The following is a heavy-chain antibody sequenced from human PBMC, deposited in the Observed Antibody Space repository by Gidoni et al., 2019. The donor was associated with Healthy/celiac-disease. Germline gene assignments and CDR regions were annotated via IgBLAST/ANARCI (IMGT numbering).Heavy chain of an antibody. D-gene: IGHD4-17*01. V-gene: IGHV3-9*01. Sequence: EVQLVESGGGLVQPGRSLRLSCAASGFPFDEYAMHWVRQAPGKGLEWVSGISWNSGSIGYADSVKGRFTISRDNAKNSLYLQMNSLRAEDTALYYCAKESPATVTTRGGMDVWGQGTTVTVSS. J-gene: IGHJ6*02. CDR1: GFPFDEYA. CDR3: AKESPATVTTRGGMDV. CDR2: ISWNSGSI.